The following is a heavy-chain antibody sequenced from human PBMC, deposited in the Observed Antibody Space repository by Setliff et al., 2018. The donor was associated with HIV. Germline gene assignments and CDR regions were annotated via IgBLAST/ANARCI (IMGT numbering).Heavy chain of an antibody. J-gene: IGHJ4*02. Sequence: ASVKVSCKASGYTFTSYGISWVRQAPGQGLEWTGWISAYNGNTNYAQKLQGRVTMTTDTSTSTAYMELRSLRSDDTAVYYCARDTPLGSSSRVDYWGQGTLVTVSS. V-gene: IGHV1-18*01. CDR3: ARDTPLGSSSRVDY. CDR2: ISAYNGNT. D-gene: IGHD6-6*01. CDR1: GYTFTSYG.